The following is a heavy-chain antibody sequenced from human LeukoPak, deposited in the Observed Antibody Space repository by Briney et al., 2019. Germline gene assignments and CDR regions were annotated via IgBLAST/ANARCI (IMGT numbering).Heavy chain of an antibody. CDR3: ARDGYSSGPGAD. Sequence: ASVKVSCKASGYTFTSYYIHWVRQAPGQGLEWMGIINPGGGSTSYAQKFQGRVTMTRDTSTSTVYMELSSLRAEDTAVYYCARDGYSSGPGADWGQGTLVTVSS. V-gene: IGHV1-46*01. J-gene: IGHJ4*02. CDR1: GYTFTSYY. D-gene: IGHD6-19*01. CDR2: INPGGGST.